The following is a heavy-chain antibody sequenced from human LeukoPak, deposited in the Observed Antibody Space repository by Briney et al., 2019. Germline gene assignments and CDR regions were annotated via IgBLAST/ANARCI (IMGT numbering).Heavy chain of an antibody. V-gene: IGHV3-30*03. Sequence: PGRSLRLSCAASGFTFSSYGMHWVRQVPGKGLEWVAVISYDGSNKYYADSVKGRFTISRDNSKNTLYLQMKSLRAEDTAVYYCARDRYSSMGSVFEYWGRGGLVTVSS. CDR3: ARDRYSSMGSVFEY. CDR2: ISYDGSNK. J-gene: IGHJ4*02. CDR1: GFTFSSYG. D-gene: IGHD6-13*01.